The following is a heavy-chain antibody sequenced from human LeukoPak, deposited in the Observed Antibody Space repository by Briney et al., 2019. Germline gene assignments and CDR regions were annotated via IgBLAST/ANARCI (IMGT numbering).Heavy chain of an antibody. D-gene: IGHD5-12*01. V-gene: IGHV4-59*01. CDR3: ARVIGYSGYDAFDY. J-gene: IGHJ4*02. CDR2: IYYSGST. Sequence: SETLSLTCTVSGGSISSYYWSWIRQPPGKGLEWIGYIYYSGSTNYNPSLKSRVTISVDTSKNQFSLKLSSVAAADTAVYYCARVIGYSGYDAFDYWGQGTLVTVSS. CDR1: GGSISSYY.